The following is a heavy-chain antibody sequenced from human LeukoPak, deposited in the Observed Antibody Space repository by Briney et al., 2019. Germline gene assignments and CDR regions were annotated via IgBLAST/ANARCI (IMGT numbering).Heavy chain of an antibody. CDR1: GGSISSSSYY. D-gene: IGHD2-2*01. V-gene: IGHV4-39*07. CDR2: IYYSGST. J-gene: IGHJ4*02. Sequence: SETLSLTCTVSGGSISSSSYYWGWIRQPPGKGLEWIGSIYYSGSTYYNPSLKSRVTISVDTSKNQFSLKLSSVTAADTAVYYCARDLKDGPAAITDYWGQGTLVTVSS. CDR3: ARDLKDGPAAITDY.